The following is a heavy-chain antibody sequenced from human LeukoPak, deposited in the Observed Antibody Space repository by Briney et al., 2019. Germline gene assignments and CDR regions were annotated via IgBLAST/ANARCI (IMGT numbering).Heavy chain of an antibody. D-gene: IGHD3-16*01. CDR1: GGSFSGYY. CDR2: INHSGST. J-gene: IGHJ4*02. Sequence: SETLSLTCAVYGGSFSGYYWSWIRQPPGKGLEWIGEINHSGSTNYNPSLKSRVTISVDTSKNQFSLKLSSVTAADTAVYYCARGRYPLGELDYGGQGTLVTVSS. V-gene: IGHV4-34*01. CDR3: ARGRYPLGELDY.